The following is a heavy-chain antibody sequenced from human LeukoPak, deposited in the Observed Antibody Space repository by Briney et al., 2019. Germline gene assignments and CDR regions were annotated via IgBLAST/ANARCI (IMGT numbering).Heavy chain of an antibody. CDR1: GGSFSGYY. Sequence: PSETLSLTCAVYGGSFSGYYWSWIRQPPGKGLEWIGYIYYSGSTNYNPSLKSRVTISVDTSKNQFSLKLSSVTAADTAVYYCARADYYDSSGYPFDYWGQGTLVTVSS. CDR2: IYYSGST. J-gene: IGHJ4*02. CDR3: ARADYYDSSGYPFDY. V-gene: IGHV4-59*01. D-gene: IGHD3-22*01.